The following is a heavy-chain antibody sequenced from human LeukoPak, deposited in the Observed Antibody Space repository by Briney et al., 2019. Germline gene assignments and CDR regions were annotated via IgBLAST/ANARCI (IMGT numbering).Heavy chain of an antibody. CDR1: GFTFSDYY. J-gene: IGHJ4*02. V-gene: IGHV3-11*06. CDR3: ARGSFSGTAPFDY. CDR2: ISPTSSYT. Sequence: GGSLRLSCSASGFTFSDYYMTWIRQAPGKGLEWISNISPTSSYTNHAAAVKGRFVISRDNAKNSLSLQMNSLRAEDTAVYYCARGSFSGTAPFDYWGQGTLVTVSS. D-gene: IGHD1-1*01.